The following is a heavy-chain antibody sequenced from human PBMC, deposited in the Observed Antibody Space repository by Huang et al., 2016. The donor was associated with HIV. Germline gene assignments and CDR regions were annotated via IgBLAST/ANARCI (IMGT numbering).Heavy chain of an antibody. CDR1: GESFSGYY. V-gene: IGHV4-34*01. Sequence: KPSETLSLTCAVFGESFSGYYWTWIRQPPGKGLEWIGEINHNVNTNYTPSLKSPVTLSGDTSRNQISLNLSSVNAADTAVYDCARGWSMVVFPIRYWYFDLWGRGTLVTVSS. D-gene: IGHD3-10*01. CDR3: ARGWSMVVFPIRYWYFDL. J-gene: IGHJ2*01. CDR2: INHNVNT.